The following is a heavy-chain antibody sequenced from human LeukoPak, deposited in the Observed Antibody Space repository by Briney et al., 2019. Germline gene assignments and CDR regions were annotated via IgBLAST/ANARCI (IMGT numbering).Heavy chain of an antibody. Sequence: PGGSLRLSCAASGFTFSSYSMNWVRQAPGKGLEWVGRIKSKTDGGTTDYAAPVKGRFTISRDDSKNTLYLQMNSLKTEDTAVYYCTTDSTVTTPRVYYYYGMDVWGKGTTVTVSS. CDR1: GFTFSSYS. CDR3: TTDSTVTTPRVYYYYGMDV. V-gene: IGHV3-15*01. D-gene: IGHD4-17*01. CDR2: IKSKTDGGTT. J-gene: IGHJ6*04.